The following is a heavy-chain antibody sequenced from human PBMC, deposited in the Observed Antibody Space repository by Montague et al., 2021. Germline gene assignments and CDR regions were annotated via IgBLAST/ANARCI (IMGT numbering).Heavy chain of an antibody. Sequence: SLRLSCAASGFNVNSHYMSWVRQAPGKGLEWVSVTYTGGSAYCADSVKGRFTVTRDSSKNMVYLQMDSLRAEDTAVYFCARDESNTSSLDYWGQGTLVTVSS. J-gene: IGHJ4*02. CDR2: TYTGGSA. D-gene: IGHD3-10*01. CDR1: GFNVNSHY. V-gene: IGHV3-53*01. CDR3: ARDESNTSSLDY.